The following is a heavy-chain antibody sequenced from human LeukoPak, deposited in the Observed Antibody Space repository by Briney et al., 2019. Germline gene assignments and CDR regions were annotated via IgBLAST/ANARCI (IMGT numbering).Heavy chain of an antibody. CDR1: GYTFTGYY. CDR3: AIEAYYYYYGMDV. V-gene: IGHV1-2*02. CDR2: INPNSGGT. J-gene: IGHJ6*02. Sequence: ASVKVSCKASGYTFTGYYMHWVRQAPGQGLEWMGWINPNSGGTNYAQKFQGRVTMTWDTSISTAYMELSRLRSDDTAVYYCAIEAYYYYYGMDVWGQGTTVTVSS.